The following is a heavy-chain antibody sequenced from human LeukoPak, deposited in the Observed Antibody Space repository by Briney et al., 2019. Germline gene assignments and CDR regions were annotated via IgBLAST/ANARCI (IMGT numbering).Heavy chain of an antibody. D-gene: IGHD6-13*01. J-gene: IGHJ2*01. V-gene: IGHV4-59*01. CDR3: ARVYYSNSYDYWYFDL. CDR1: GGSISSYY. Sequence: SETLSLTCTVSGGSISSYYWSWVRQPPGKGLEWIGYIFYSGSTNYNPSLKSRVTISVDTSKNQFSLKLSSVTAADTAVYYCARVYYSNSYDYWYFDLWGRGTLVTVSS. CDR2: IFYSGST.